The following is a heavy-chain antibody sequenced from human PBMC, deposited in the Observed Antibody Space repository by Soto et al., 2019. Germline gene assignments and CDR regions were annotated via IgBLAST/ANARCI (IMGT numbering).Heavy chain of an antibody. J-gene: IGHJ6*02. CDR1: GFTFSSYA. CDR2: ISYDGSNK. V-gene: IGHV3-30-3*01. CDR3: ARDPSVTVPYGMDV. D-gene: IGHD4-4*01. Sequence: QVQLVESGGGVVQPGRSLRLSCAASGFTFSSYAMHWVRQAPGKGLEWVAVISYDGSNKYYADSVKGRFTISRDNSKNTLYLQMNSLRAEDTAVDYCARDPSVTVPYGMDVWGQGTTVTVSS.